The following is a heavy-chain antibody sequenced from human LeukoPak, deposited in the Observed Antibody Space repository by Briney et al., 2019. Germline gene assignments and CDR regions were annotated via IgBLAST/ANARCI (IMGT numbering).Heavy chain of an antibody. CDR1: GFTFSSYT. Sequence: PGGSLRLSCAASGFTFSSYTMNWVRQAPGKGLEWVSYISSSGSTIYYADSVKGRFTVSRDSAKNSLYLQMNSLRAEDTAVYYCARLTRYAGDPWGQGTLVTVSS. CDR3: ARLTRYAGDP. CDR2: ISSSGSTI. V-gene: IGHV3-48*04. D-gene: IGHD3-9*01. J-gene: IGHJ5*02.